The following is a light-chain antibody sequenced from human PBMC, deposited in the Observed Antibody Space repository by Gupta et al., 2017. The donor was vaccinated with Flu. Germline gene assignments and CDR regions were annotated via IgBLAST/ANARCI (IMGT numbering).Light chain of an antibody. V-gene: IGLV2-14*04. Sequence: ITISCTGTSSDVGGYNYVSWYQQHPGKAPKLMIYDVSNRPSGVSNRFSGSKSGNTASLTISGLQAEDEAYYYCSSYTSRSNIVVFGGGTKLTVL. CDR3: SSYTSRSNIVV. CDR1: SSDVGGYNY. J-gene: IGLJ3*02. CDR2: DVS.